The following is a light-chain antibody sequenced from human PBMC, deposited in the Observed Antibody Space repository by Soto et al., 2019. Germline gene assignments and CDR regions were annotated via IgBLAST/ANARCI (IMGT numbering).Light chain of an antibody. CDR1: QTISTH. J-gene: IGKJ2*01. CDR2: AAS. CDR3: PRSLRIPYT. V-gene: IGKV1-39*01. Sequence: DIQMTQSPSSLSASVEDRVTITCRASQTISTHLNWCQQQPGKAPKLLIYAASTLQSGVSSRFSGSGSGTDFPLTINSLQPEDFATNCCPRSLRIPYTFGHGTKLEIK.